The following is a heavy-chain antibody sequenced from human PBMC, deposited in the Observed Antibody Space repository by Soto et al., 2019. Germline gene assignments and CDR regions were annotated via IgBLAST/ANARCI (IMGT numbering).Heavy chain of an antibody. J-gene: IGHJ5*02. CDR2: ISYDGSNK. Sequence: PGGSLRLSCAASGFTFSGYGMHWVRQAPGKGLEWVAVISYDGSNKYYADSVKGRFTISRDNSKNTLYLQMNSLRAEDTVVYYCSKAGASDYDFWSGYYFWFDPWGQGTLVTVSS. CDR3: SKAGASDYDFWSGYYFWFDP. CDR1: GFTFSGYG. V-gene: IGHV3-30*18. D-gene: IGHD3-3*01.